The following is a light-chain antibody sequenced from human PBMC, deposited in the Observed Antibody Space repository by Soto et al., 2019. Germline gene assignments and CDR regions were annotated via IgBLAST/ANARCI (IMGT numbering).Light chain of an antibody. V-gene: IGKV1-5*01. CDR1: QNIDKW. CDR2: DAS. CDR3: QQYNTYQGT. Sequence: DIQMTQSPSSLSASVGDRVNITCRASQNIDKWLAWYQQKPQKAPKLLIFDASTLESVVPSRFSGSGSGTEFTLTISSLQPDDFATYYCQQYNTYQGTFGPGTKVDIK. J-gene: IGKJ1*01.